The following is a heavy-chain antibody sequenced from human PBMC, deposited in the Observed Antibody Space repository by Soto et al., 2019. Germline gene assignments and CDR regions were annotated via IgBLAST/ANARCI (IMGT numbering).Heavy chain of an antibody. Sequence: QVQLVQSGAELKKPGASVKVSCKASGYTFSNYDMNWVRQATGQGPEWIGWVNPNNGDTGYAQKFQGRVTLTTDISTTTAYMELTSPRSEATAIYYCAKVSRTGSATDFDYWGQGTLITVSS. D-gene: IGHD1-1*01. V-gene: IGHV1-8*01. J-gene: IGHJ4*02. CDR3: AKVSRTGSATDFDY. CDR2: VNPNNGDT. CDR1: GYTFSNYD.